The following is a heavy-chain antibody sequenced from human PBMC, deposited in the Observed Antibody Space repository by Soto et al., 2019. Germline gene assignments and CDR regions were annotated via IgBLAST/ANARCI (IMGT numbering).Heavy chain of an antibody. D-gene: IGHD6-19*01. Sequence: ASVKVSCKASGYTFTVHYMHWVRQAPGQGLEWMGWINPNSGGTNYAQKFQGWVTMTRDTSISTAYMELSRLRSDDTAVYYCARGRAVVDTFDYWGQGTLVTVSS. CDR1: GYTFTVHY. V-gene: IGHV1-2*04. CDR2: INPNSGGT. J-gene: IGHJ4*02. CDR3: ARGRAVVDTFDY.